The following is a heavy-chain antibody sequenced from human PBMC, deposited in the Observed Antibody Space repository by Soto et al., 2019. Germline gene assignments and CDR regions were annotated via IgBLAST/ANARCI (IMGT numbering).Heavy chain of an antibody. CDR1: GVTFSSYA. D-gene: IGHD1-20*01. Sequence: QVQLVQSGAEVKKPGSSVKVSRKASGVTFSSYAISWVRQAPGQGLEWMGGIIPIFGTANYAQKFQGRVTITADESTSPAYMELSSLRSEDTAVYYCARAPRAYNWNDDSSPGWFDPWGQGTLVTVSS. V-gene: IGHV1-69*01. CDR3: ARAPRAYNWNDDSSPGWFDP. CDR2: IIPIFGTA. J-gene: IGHJ5*02.